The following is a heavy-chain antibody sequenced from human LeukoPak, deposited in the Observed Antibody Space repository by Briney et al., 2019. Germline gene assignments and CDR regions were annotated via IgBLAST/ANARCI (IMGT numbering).Heavy chain of an antibody. V-gene: IGHV4-31*11. CDR2: IYYSGST. CDR1: GGSFSGYY. CDR3: ARGAIAASTNWFDP. J-gene: IGHJ5*02. Sequence: SETLSLTCAVYGGSFSGYYWSWIRQHPGKGLEWIGYIYYSGSTYYNPSLKSRVTISVDTSKNQFSLKLSSVTAADTAVYYCARGAIAASTNWFDPWGQGTLVTVSS. D-gene: IGHD6-13*01.